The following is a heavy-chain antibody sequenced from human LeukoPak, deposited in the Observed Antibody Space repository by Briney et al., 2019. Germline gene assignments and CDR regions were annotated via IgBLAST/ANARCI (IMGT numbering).Heavy chain of an antibody. CDR2: IYSGGDT. V-gene: IGHV3-53*01. CDR3: ARGGN. J-gene: IGHJ4*02. CDR1: GFNITNNY. Sequence: PGGSLRLSCAASGFNITNNYMRWVRQAPGKGLEWVSVIYSGGDTDYADSVRGRFTISRDNSKNTVYLQMISLRVEDTALYYCARGGNWGQGTLVTVSS.